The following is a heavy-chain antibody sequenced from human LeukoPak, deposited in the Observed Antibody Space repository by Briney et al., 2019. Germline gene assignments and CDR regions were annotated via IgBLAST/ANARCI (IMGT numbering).Heavy chain of an antibody. CDR2: IRYDGSNK. CDR3: AKDRGDGYNPGDY. J-gene: IGHJ4*02. Sequence: GGSLRLSCAASGFTFSSYGMHWVRQAPGKGLEWVAFIRYDGSNKYYADSVKGRFTISRDNSKNTLCLQMNSLRAEDTAVYYCAKDRGDGYNPGDYWGQGTLVTVSS. D-gene: IGHD5-24*01. V-gene: IGHV3-30*02. CDR1: GFTFSSYG.